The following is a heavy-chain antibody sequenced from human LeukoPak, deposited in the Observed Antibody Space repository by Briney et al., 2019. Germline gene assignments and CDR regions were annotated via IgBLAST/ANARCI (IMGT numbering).Heavy chain of an antibody. V-gene: IGHV3-9*01. CDR1: GFIFDDYA. Sequence: GGSLRLSCAASGFIFDDYAMHWVRQAPGKGLEWVSGITWNSGDIDYADSVKGRFTISRDNAKNSLYLQMNSLRAEDTAVYYCARADILTGYGAKYYYYGMDVWGQGTTVTVSS. D-gene: IGHD3-9*01. J-gene: IGHJ6*02. CDR3: ARADILTGYGAKYYYYGMDV. CDR2: ITWNSGDI.